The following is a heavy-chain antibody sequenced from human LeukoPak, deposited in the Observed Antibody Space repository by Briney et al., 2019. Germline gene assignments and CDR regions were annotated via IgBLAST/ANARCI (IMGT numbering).Heavy chain of an antibody. D-gene: IGHD6-19*01. CDR1: GYTFTGYY. J-gene: IGHJ4*02. CDR2: INPNSGGT. V-gene: IGHV1-2*02. Sequence: ASVKVSCKASGYTFTGYYMHWVRQAPGQGLEWMGWINPNSGGTNYAQKFQGRVTMTRDASISTAYMELSRLRSDDTAVYYCASEAGYSSGWYLNYWGQGTLVTVSP. CDR3: ASEAGYSSGWYLNY.